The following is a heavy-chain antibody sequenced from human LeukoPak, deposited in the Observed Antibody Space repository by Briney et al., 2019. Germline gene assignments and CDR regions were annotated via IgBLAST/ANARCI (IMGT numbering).Heavy chain of an antibody. CDR1: GFTFNNYA. CDR3: ARGLYGPGSPYGGNFDF. J-gene: IGHJ4*02. V-gene: IGHV3-30*01. D-gene: IGHD3-10*01. CDR2: ISFDGRNN. Sequence: GGSLRLSCAASGFTFNNYAMHWVRQAPGKGLEWVAVISFDGRNNYSADAVKGRFTISRDNSKNTLYLQMNSLTTEDTAMYYCARGLYGPGSPYGGNFDFWGQGTLVTVSS.